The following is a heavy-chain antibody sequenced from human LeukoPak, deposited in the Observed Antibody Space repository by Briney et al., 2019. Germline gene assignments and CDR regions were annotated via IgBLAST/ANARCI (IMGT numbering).Heavy chain of an antibody. V-gene: IGHV4-34*01. CDR2: INHSGST. D-gene: IGHD3-9*01. CDR3: ATSGGILTGYHD. Sequence: NPSETLSLTCAVYGGSFRGYYGSWIRQPPGKGLEWIGEINHSGSTNYNPSLKSRVTMSVDTSKNQFSLKLSSVTAADTAVYYCATSGGILTGYHDWGQGTLVTVSS. CDR1: GGSFRGYY. J-gene: IGHJ4*02.